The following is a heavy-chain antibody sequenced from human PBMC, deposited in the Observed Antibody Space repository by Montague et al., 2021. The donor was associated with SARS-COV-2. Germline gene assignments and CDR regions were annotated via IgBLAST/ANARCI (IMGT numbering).Heavy chain of an antibody. CDR3: ARGSGWMGNAFDI. V-gene: IGHV4-59*01. CDR2: IYYRGST. J-gene: IGHJ3*02. D-gene: IGHD6-19*01. CDR1: GGSISSYY. Sequence: SETLSLTCTVSGGSISSYYWSWIRQPPGKGLEWIGYIYYRGSTNXNPSLKSRVTISVDTSKNQFSLKLSSVTAADTAVYYCARGSGWMGNAFDIWGQGTMATVSS.